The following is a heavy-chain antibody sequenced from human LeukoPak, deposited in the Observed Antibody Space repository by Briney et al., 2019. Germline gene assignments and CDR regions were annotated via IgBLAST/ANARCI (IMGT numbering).Heavy chain of an antibody. CDR3: TRSVRNGHIDY. Sequence: VASVKVPFKASGYTFTSYDINWVQQATGQGLEWMGWMNPNSGNTGYAQKFQGRVTMTRSTSISTAYMELSNLRFEDTAVYYCTRSVRNGHIDYWGQGTLVTVSS. CDR1: GYTFTSYD. CDR2: MNPNSGNT. J-gene: IGHJ4*02. D-gene: IGHD2-21*01. V-gene: IGHV1-8*01.